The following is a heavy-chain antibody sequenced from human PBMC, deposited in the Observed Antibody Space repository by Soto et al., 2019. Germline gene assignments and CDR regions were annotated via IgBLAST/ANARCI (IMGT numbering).Heavy chain of an antibody. D-gene: IGHD6-6*01. CDR1: GDTFSRST. J-gene: IGHJ6*02. V-gene: IGHV1-69*01. Sequence: QVQLVQSGADVKKPGSSVKVSCKASGDTFSRSTFSWVRQAPGQGLEWMGGIIPVFGATNYAQTFQGRVSITADESTSTAYMELTSRRSEDTAVYYCARLYSSSAERKMDVWGQGTTVTVSS. CDR2: IIPVFGAT. CDR3: ARLYSSSAERKMDV.